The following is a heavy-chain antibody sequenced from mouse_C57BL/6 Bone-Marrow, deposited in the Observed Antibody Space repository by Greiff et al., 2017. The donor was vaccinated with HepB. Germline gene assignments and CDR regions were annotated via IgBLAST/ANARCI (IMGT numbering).Heavy chain of an antibody. J-gene: IGHJ2*01. Sequence: QVQLQQSGAELVRPGTSVKMSCKASGYTFTNYWIGWAKQRPGHGLEWIGDIYPGGGYTNYNEKFKGKATRTADKSSSTAYMQFSSLTSEDSAIYYCARRSPYYYGSSYGYWGQGTTLTVSS. CDR2: IYPGGGYT. D-gene: IGHD1-1*01. CDR3: ARRSPYYYGSSYGY. V-gene: IGHV1-63*01. CDR1: GYTFTNYW.